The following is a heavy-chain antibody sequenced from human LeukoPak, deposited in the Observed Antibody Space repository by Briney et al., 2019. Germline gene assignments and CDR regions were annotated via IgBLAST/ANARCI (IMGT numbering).Heavy chain of an antibody. J-gene: IGHJ4*02. V-gene: IGHV3-23*01. CDR1: GFTFSSSA. Sequence: PGGSLRLSRAASGFTFSSSAMSWVRQAPGKGLEWVSGISGSGGSTYYADSVKGRFTISRDNSKNTLYLQMNSLRAEDTAVYYCAKDGRSSTPGYWGQGTLVTVSS. CDR3: AKDGRSSTPGY. CDR2: ISGSGGST. D-gene: IGHD2-2*01.